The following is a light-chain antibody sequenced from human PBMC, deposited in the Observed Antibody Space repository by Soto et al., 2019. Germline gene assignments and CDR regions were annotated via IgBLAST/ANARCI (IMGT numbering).Light chain of an antibody. Sequence: EIVMTQSPATLSVSPGERATLSCRASQSVRSNLAWYQQKPGQAPRLLIYGASTRATDIPARFSGSGSGTEFTLTISSLQSEDFAVYYCNQYGNWPPWTFGQGTKVEIK. V-gene: IGKV3-15*01. J-gene: IGKJ1*01. CDR2: GAS. CDR1: QSVRSN. CDR3: NQYGNWPPWT.